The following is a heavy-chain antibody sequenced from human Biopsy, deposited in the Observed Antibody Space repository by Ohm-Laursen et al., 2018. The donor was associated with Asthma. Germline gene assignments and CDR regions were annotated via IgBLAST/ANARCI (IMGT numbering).Heavy chain of an antibody. J-gene: IGHJ4*02. V-gene: IGHV3-11*01. CDR3: ARDSYSSGLYDDFES. CDR2: INGKSNSI. D-gene: IGHD6-19*01. CDR1: GFTFSDSY. Sequence: SLRLSCAASGFTFSDSYMSWIRQAPGKGLEWISYINGKSNSIEYADSVKGRFTISRDNAKNSLYLQMNSLRAEDTAVYYCARDSYSSGLYDDFESWGQGTLVTVSS.